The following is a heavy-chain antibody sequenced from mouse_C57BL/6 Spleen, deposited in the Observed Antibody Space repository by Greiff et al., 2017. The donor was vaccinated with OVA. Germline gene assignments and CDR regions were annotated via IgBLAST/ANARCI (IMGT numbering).Heavy chain of an antibody. D-gene: IGHD1-1*01. J-gene: IGHJ1*03. CDR2: INPNNGGT. V-gene: IGHV1-18*01. CDR3: ARRTPRYYYGSSYEDWYFDV. CDR1: GYTFTDYN. Sequence: DVQLVESGPELVKPGASVKIPCKASGYTFTDYNMDWVKQSHGKSLEWIGDINPNNGGTIYNQKFKGKATLTVDKSSSTAYMELRSLTSEDTAVYYCARRTPRYYYGSSYEDWYFDVWGTGTTVTVSS.